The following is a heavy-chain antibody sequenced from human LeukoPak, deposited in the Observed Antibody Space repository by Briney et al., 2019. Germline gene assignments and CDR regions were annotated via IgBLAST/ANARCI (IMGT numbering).Heavy chain of an antibody. J-gene: IGHJ4*02. Sequence: GGSLRLSCAASGFTFSSYGMSWVRQAPGKGLEWVSAISGSGGSTYYADSVKGRFTISRDNAKNSLYLQMNSLRAEDTAVYYCASPGSGSTGQFDYWGQGTLVTVSS. CDR2: ISGSGGST. V-gene: IGHV3-23*01. D-gene: IGHD3-10*01. CDR1: GFTFSSYG. CDR3: ASPGSGSTGQFDY.